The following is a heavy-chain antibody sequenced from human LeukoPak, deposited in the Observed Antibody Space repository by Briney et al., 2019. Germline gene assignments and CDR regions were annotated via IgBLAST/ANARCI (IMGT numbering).Heavy chain of an antibody. J-gene: IGHJ6*02. CDR1: GFTFSSYP. Sequence: GGSLRLSYAASGFTFSSYPMHWVRQAPGKGLEWVAVISYDGSNKYYADSVKGRFTISRDNSKNTLYMQMNSLRAEDTAVYYCARDSHPIPVYYGMDVWGQGTTVTVSS. V-gene: IGHV3-30-3*01. CDR2: ISYDGSNK. CDR3: ARDSHPIPVYYGMDV.